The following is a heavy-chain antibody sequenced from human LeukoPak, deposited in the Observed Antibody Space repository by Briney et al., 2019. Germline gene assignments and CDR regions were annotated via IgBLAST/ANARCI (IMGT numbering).Heavy chain of an antibody. CDR3: ARGGYCSGGSCYPLGYYGMDV. CDR1: GGSFSGYY. CDR2: INHSGST. J-gene: IGHJ6*02. V-gene: IGHV4-34*01. Sequence: SETLSLTCAVYGGSFSGYYGSWIRQPPGKGLEWIGEINHSGSTNYNPSLKSRVTISVDTSKNQFSLKLSSVTAADTAVYHCARGGYCSGGSCYPLGYYGMDVWGQGTTVTVSS. D-gene: IGHD2-15*01.